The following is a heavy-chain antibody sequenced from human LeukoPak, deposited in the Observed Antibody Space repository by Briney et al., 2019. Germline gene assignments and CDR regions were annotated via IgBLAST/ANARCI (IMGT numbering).Heavy chain of an antibody. V-gene: IGHV3-30*18. CDR3: AKDGGYCGGDCYSLLPDY. CDR2: ISYDGSNK. CDR1: GFTFSSYG. Sequence: GRSLRLSCAASGFTFSSYGMHWVRQAPGKGLEWVAVISYDGSNKYYADSVKGRFTISRDNSKNTLYLQMNSLRAEDTAVYYCAKDGGYCGGDCYSLLPDYWGQGTLVTVSS. J-gene: IGHJ4*02. D-gene: IGHD2-21*02.